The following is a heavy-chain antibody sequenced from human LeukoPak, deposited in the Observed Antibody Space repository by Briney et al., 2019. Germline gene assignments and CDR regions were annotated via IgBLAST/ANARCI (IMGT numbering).Heavy chain of an antibody. CDR2: ISGSGGST. CDR1: GFTFSSYA. V-gene: IGHV3-23*01. D-gene: IGHD6-6*01. J-gene: IGHJ4*02. CDR3: ARDYYSSSARGEFDY. Sequence: GGSLRLSCAASGFTFSSYAMSWVRQAPGKGLEWVSAISGSGGSTYYADSVKGRFTISRDNAKNSLYLQMNSLRAEDTAVYYCARDYYSSSARGEFDYWGQGTLVTVSS.